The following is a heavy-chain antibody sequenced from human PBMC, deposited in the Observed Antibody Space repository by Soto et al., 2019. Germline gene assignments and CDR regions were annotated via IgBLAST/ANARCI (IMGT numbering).Heavy chain of an antibody. CDR2: KYHSGST. CDR3: ARNRVGATALGY. CDR1: GYSISSDYY. J-gene: IGHJ4*02. D-gene: IGHD1-26*01. Sequence: KTSETLSLTCAVSGYSISSDYYWGWIRQPPGKGLEWIASKYHSGSTYYNPSLKSRVTISVDTSKNQLSLKLSSVTAADTAVYYCARNRVGATALGYWGQGTLVTVSS. V-gene: IGHV4-38-2*01.